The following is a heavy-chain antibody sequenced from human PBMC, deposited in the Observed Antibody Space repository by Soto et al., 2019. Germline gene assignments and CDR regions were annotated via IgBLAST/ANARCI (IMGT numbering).Heavy chain of an antibody. CDR1: GYSFTSYW. CDR3: ARLEQIRLRFESLQYGMDV. V-gene: IGHV5-10-1*01. Sequence: GESLKISCKGSGYSFTSYWISWVRQMPGKGLEWMGRIDPSDSYTNYSPSFQGHVTISADKSISTAYLQWSSLKASDTAMYYCARLEQIRLRFESLQYGMDVWGQGTKVTV. D-gene: IGHD3-10*01. CDR2: IDPSDSYT. J-gene: IGHJ6*02.